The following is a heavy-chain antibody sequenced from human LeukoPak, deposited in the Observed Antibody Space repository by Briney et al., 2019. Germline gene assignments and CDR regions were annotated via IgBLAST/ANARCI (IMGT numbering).Heavy chain of an antibody. CDR2: IYPGDSDT. D-gene: IGHD2-21*02. CDR1: GYSFTSYW. V-gene: IGHV5-51*01. Sequence: GESLKISCKGSGYSFTSYWIGWVRQMPGKGLEWMGIIYPGDSDTRYSPSFQGQVTISADKSISTAYLQWSSLKASDTAIYYCARTCGGDCYSGDDYYYDMDVWGQGTTVTVSS. CDR3: ARTCGGDCYSGDDYYYDMDV. J-gene: IGHJ6*02.